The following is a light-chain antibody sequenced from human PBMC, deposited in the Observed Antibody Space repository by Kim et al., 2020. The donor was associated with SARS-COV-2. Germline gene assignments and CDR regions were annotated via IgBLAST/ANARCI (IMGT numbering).Light chain of an antibody. CDR3: QQRHTWLT. CDR1: QSVSSS. J-gene: IGKJ4*01. V-gene: IGKV3-11*01. Sequence: SLSPGERATPSCRASQSVSSSLAWYQQKPGRVPRLLIFDASNRATGVPARFSGSGSGTDFTLTISSLEPEDFAVYYCQQRHTWLTFVGGTKVDIK. CDR2: DAS.